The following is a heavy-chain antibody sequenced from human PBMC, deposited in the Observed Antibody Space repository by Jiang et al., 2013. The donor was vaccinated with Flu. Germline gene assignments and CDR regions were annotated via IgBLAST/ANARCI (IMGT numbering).Heavy chain of an antibody. CDR3: AHFIVVVNRLTEYFQH. D-gene: IGHD2-21*01. Sequence: KPTQTLTLTCTFSGFSLSTSGVGVGWIRQPPGKALEWLALIYWDDDKRYSPSLKSRLTITKDTSKNQVVLTMTNMDPVDTATYYCAHFIVVVNRLTEYFQHWGQGTLVTVSS. CDR1: GFSLSTSGVG. V-gene: IGHV2-5*02. CDR2: IYWDDDK. J-gene: IGHJ1*01.